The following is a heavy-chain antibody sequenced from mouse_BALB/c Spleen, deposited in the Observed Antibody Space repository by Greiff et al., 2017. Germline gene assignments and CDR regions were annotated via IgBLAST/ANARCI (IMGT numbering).Heavy chain of an antibody. CDR3: ARRGYYDYDGYFDY. V-gene: IGHV1S127*01. CDR1: GYSFTSYW. Sequence: VQLQQSGPQLVRPGASVKISCKASGYSFTSYWMHWVKQRPGQGLEWIGMIDPSDSETRLNQKFKDKATLTVDKSSSTAYMQLSSPTSEDSAVYYCARRGYYDYDGYFDYWGQGTTLTVSS. J-gene: IGHJ2*01. CDR2: IDPSDSET. D-gene: IGHD2-4*01.